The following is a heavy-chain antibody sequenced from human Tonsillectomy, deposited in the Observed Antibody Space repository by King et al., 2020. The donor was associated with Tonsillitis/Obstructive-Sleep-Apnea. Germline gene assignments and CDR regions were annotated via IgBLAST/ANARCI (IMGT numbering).Heavy chain of an antibody. CDR3: SRDLGGWIDY. V-gene: IGHV3-49*04. J-gene: IGHJ4*02. Sequence: DVQLVESGGGVVQPGRSLRLSCTASGFTFGDYIMNWVRQAPGKGLEWVGFIRSKAYGGTTEYAASVKGRFTISRDDSKSIAYLQMNSLKTEDTAVYYCSRDLGGWIDYWGQRTLVTVSS. CDR2: IRSKAYGGTT. CDR1: GFTFGDYI. D-gene: IGHD3-10*01.